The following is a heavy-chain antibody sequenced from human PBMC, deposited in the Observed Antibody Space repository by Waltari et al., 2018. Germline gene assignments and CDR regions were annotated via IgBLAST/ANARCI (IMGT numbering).Heavy chain of an antibody. CDR3: ASSPPGGVIWFDP. V-gene: IGHV4-59*01. Sequence: QVQLQESGPGLVKPSETLSLTCTVSGGSISSYYWSWIRQPPGKGLEWIGYIYYSGSTNYNPSRKSRVTISVDTSKNQFSLKLSSVTAADTAVYYCASSPPGGVIWFDPWGQGTLVTVSS. D-gene: IGHD3-22*01. CDR2: IYYSGST. J-gene: IGHJ5*02. CDR1: GGSISSYY.